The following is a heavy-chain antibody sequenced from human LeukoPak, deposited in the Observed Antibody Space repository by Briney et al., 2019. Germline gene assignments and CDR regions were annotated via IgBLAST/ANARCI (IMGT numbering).Heavy chain of an antibody. CDR1: GGSISSSSYY. V-gene: IGHV4-39*07. Sequence: PSETLSLTCTVSGGSISSSSYYWGWIRQPPGKGLEWIGSIYYSGSTYYNPSLKSRVTISVDTSKNQFSLKLSSVTAADTAVYYCARPRGYSYVFDYWGQGTLVTVSS. CDR2: IYYSGST. D-gene: IGHD5-18*01. J-gene: IGHJ4*02. CDR3: ARPRGYSYVFDY.